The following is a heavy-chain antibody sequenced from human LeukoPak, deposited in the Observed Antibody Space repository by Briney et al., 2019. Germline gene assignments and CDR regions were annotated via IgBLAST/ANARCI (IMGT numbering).Heavy chain of an antibody. CDR2: IYHSGST. V-gene: IGHV4-39*07. D-gene: IGHD2-15*01. Sequence: SETLSLTCTVSGGSISSSSYYWGWIRQPPGKGLEWIGEIYHSGSTNYNPSLKSRVTISVDKSKNQFSLKLSSVTAADTAVYYCARTYCSGGSCYLPYYFDYWGQGTLVTVSS. CDR3: ARTYCSGGSCYLPYYFDY. J-gene: IGHJ4*02. CDR1: GGSISSSSYY.